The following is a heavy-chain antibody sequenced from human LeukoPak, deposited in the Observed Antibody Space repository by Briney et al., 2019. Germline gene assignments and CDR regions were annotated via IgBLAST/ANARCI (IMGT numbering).Heavy chain of an antibody. V-gene: IGHV3-30-3*01. Sequence: SCKASGYTFTSYAMHWVRQAPGKGLEWVAVISYDGSNKYYADSVKGRFTISRDNSKNTLYLQMNSLRAEDTAVYYCASDPSDFWSGYYRYWGQGTLVTVSS. CDR3: ASDPSDFWSGYYRY. D-gene: IGHD3-3*01. J-gene: IGHJ4*02. CDR2: ISYDGSNK. CDR1: GYTFTSYA.